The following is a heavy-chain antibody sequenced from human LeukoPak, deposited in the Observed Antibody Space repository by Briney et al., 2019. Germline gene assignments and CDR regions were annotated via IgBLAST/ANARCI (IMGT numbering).Heavy chain of an antibody. J-gene: IGHJ3*02. CDR2: IYSGGST. CDR1: GFTVSSNY. Sequence: PGGSLRLSCAASGFTVSSNYMSWVRQAPGKGLEWVSVIYSGGSTYYADSVKGRFTISRDNSKNTLYLQMNILRAEDTAVYYCARGGRGYFDAFDIWGQGTMVTVSS. D-gene: IGHD5-12*01. CDR3: ARGGRGYFDAFDI. V-gene: IGHV3-66*01.